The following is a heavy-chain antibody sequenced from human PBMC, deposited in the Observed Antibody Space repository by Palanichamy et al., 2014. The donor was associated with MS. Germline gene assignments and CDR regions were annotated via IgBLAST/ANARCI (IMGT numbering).Heavy chain of an antibody. CDR3: ARHKDPGGSGSYYNY. J-gene: IGHJ4*02. V-gene: IGHV5-51*01. Sequence: EVQLVQSGAEVKKTRESLKISCKGSGYSFTSYWIGWVRQMPGKGLEWMGIIYPGDSDTRYSPSFQGQVTISADKSISTAYLQWSSLKASDTAIYYCARHKDPGGSGSYYNYWGQGTLVTVSS. CDR1: GYSFTSYW. D-gene: IGHD3-10*01. CDR2: IYPGDSDT.